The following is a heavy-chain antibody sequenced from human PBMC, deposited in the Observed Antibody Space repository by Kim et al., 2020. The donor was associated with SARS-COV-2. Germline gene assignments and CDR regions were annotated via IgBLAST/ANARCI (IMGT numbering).Heavy chain of an antibody. CDR1: GFTFSSYW. D-gene: IGHD6-19*01. Sequence: GGSLRLSCAASGFTFSSYWMHWVRQAPGKGLVWVSRINSDGSSTSYADSVKGRFTISRDNAKNTLYLQMNSLRAEDTAVYYCARAYIAGARSDTSVYYYYYGMDLWGQGTTVTVSS. V-gene: IGHV3-74*01. J-gene: IGHJ6*02. CDR3: ARAYIAGARSDTSVYYYYYGMDL. CDR2: INSDGSST.